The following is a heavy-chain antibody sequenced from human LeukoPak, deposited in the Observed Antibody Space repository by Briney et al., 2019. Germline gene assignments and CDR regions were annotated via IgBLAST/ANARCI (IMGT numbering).Heavy chain of an antibody. V-gene: IGHV4-34*01. CDR2: IIHSGRA. Sequence: SETPSLTCAVNGGSFSGYYWTWIRQSPGKGLEWIGEIIHSGRANYSPSLKSRLTLSVDPSMNHFSLRLNSVTAADTAVYYCARGTVLTGYASFDYWGQGALVTVSS. CDR1: GGSFSGYY. J-gene: IGHJ4*02. D-gene: IGHD3-16*01. CDR3: ARGTVLTGYASFDY.